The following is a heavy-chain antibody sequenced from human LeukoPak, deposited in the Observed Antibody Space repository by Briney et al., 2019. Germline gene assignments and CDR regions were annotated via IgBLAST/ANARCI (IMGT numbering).Heavy chain of an antibody. CDR3: ARMSYGSGPV. Sequence: SQTLSLTCAISGDSVSSNSAAWNWIRQSPSRGLEWLGRTYYRSKWFNNYAVSLKSRITINPDSSKNQYSLHLNSVTPEDTAVYYCARMSYGSGPVWGRGTLVTVSS. D-gene: IGHD6-25*01. CDR1: GDSVSSNSAA. CDR2: TYYRSKWFN. J-gene: IGHJ4*02. V-gene: IGHV6-1*01.